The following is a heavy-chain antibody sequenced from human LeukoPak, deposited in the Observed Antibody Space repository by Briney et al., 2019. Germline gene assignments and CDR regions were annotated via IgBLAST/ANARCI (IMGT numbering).Heavy chain of an antibody. D-gene: IGHD6-13*01. V-gene: IGHV4-38-2*01. CDR3: ARAYSSSWYYNWFDP. CDR1: GYSISSGYY. CDR2: IYNSGST. Sequence: SETLSLTCAVSGYSISSGYYWGWIRQPPGKGLEWIGSIYNSGSTYYNPSLKSRVTISVDTSKNQFSLKLRSVTAADTAMYYCARAYSSSWYYNWFDPWGQGTLVTVSS. J-gene: IGHJ5*02.